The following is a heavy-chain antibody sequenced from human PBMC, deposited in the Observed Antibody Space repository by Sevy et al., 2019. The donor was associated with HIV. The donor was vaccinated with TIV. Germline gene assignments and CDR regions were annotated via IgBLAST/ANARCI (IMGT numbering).Heavy chain of an antibody. CDR2: IKQDESEK. CDR3: ARGNSGSFDY. V-gene: IGHV3-7*04. CDR1: GFSFSNYW. Sequence: GSLRLSCAASGFSFSNYWMHWVRQAPGKGREWVANIKQDESEKYYVASVKGRFTISRDNVKNSLYLQMNSLRPEDTAVYYCARGNSGSFDYWGQGTLVTVSS. D-gene: IGHD3-22*01. J-gene: IGHJ4*02.